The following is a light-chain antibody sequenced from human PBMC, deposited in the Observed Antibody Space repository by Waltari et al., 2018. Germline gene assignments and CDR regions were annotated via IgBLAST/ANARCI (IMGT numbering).Light chain of an antibody. CDR2: LNSDGTH. V-gene: IGLV4-69*01. Sequence: QLVLTQSPSASASLGASVTLTCTLSSGHSTYTIAWYPQRPEKGPRFLMKLNSDGTHTKGDGIPDRFSGSSSGAERYLTISSLQSEDEADYYCQTWGTGIQVVFGGGTKLTVL. CDR1: SGHSTYT. J-gene: IGLJ2*01. CDR3: QTWGTGIQVV.